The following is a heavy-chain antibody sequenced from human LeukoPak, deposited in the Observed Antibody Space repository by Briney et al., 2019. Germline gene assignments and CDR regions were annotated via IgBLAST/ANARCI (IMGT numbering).Heavy chain of an antibody. D-gene: IGHD1-26*01. J-gene: IGHJ5*02. Sequence: GASVKVSCKASGYTFTGYYMHWVRQAPGQGLEWMGWINPNNGDTKYAQKFQGRVTMTTDTSISTAYMELSRLKSDDTAVYYCARDQIMGNTSYNWFEPLGQGTQVIVSS. CDR2: INPNNGDT. CDR1: GYTFTGYY. V-gene: IGHV1-2*02. CDR3: ARDQIMGNTSYNWFEP.